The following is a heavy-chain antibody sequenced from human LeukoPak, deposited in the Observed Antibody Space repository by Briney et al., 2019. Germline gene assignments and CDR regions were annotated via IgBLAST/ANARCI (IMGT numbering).Heavy chain of an antibody. V-gene: IGHV3-30*03. CDR1: GFTFSNDG. J-gene: IGHJ4*02. CDR3: VGVGGYDSSGFLDY. Sequence: GGSLRLSCAASGFTFSNDGMHWVRQAPGRGLEWVALISFDGSDKHYADSVKGRFTVSRDNSKNTLYLQMNSLSRDDTAVYYCVGVGGYDSSGFLDYWGQGTLVTVSS. CDR2: ISFDGSDK. D-gene: IGHD3-22*01.